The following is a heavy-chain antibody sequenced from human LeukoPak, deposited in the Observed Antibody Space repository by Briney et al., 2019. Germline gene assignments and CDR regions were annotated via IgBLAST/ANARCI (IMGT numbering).Heavy chain of an antibody. CDR3: AKEGALTGHRSDSFDY. D-gene: IGHD3-9*01. J-gene: IGHJ4*02. CDR2: LTGSGVST. CDR1: GFTFSDYA. Sequence: GGSLRLSCAGSGFTFSDYAMSWVRQAPGKGLEWVSGLTGSGVSTYYADSVKGRFTISRDNSKNTLFLQMSRLTVEDTAVYYCAKEGALTGHRSDSFDYWGQGTLVSVSS. V-gene: IGHV3-23*01.